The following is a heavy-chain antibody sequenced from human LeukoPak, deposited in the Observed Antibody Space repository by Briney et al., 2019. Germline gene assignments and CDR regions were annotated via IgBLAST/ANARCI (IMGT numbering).Heavy chain of an antibody. V-gene: IGHV3-30*02. J-gene: IGHJ4*02. CDR1: GFTFTTYG. D-gene: IGHD5-12*01. CDR3: ARDPSGYEPLYYFDY. CDR2: IQNDEIDK. Sequence: GGSLRLSCAASGFTFTTYGMHWVRQAPGKGLEWVAFIQNDEIDKFYADSVKGRFTISRDNSKNTLYLQMNSLGAEDTAVYYCARDPSGYEPLYYFDYWGQGTLVTVSS.